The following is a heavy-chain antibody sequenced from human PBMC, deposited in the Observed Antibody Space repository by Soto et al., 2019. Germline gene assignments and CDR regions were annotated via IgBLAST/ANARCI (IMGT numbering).Heavy chain of an antibody. J-gene: IGHJ4*02. V-gene: IGHV1-46*01. CDR3: ARDDNYYDSSGYGYFDY. CDR2: INPSGGST. CDR1: GYTFTSYY. Sequence: ASVKVSCKASGYTFTSYYMHWVRQAPGQGLEWMGIINPSGGSTSYAQKFQGRVTMTRDTSTSTVYMELSSLRSEDTAVYYCARDDNYYDSSGYGYFDYWGQGTLVTVSS. D-gene: IGHD3-22*01.